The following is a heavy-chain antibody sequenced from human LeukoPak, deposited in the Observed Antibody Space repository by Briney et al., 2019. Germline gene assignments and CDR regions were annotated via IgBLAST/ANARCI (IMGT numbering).Heavy chain of an antibody. Sequence: PGGSLRLSCAASGFTFSSYSMNWVRQAPGKGLEWVAVIWYDGSNKYYADSVKGRFTISRDNSKNTLYLQMNSLRAEDTAVYYCARSIAVALGDWFDPWGQGTLVTVSS. D-gene: IGHD6-19*01. CDR1: GFTFSSYS. CDR2: IWYDGSNK. CDR3: ARSIAVALGDWFDP. J-gene: IGHJ5*02. V-gene: IGHV3-33*08.